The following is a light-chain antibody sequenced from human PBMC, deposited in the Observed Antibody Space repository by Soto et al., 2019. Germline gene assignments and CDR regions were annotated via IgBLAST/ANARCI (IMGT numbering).Light chain of an antibody. CDR1: SSNIGSNS. CDR3: AAWDTSLKVV. V-gene: IGLV1-44*01. CDR2: NNN. Sequence: QSVLTQPPSVSATPGQRVTISCSGGSSNIGSNSVNWYQQVPGMAPKLLIYNNNQRPSGVPDRFSGSKSGTSASLAISGLKSEDEADFYCAAWDTSLKVVFGGGTTVTVL. J-gene: IGLJ3*02.